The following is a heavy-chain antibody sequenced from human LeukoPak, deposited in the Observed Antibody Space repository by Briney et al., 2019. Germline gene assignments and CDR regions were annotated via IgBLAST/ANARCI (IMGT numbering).Heavy chain of an antibody. CDR2: IYSSGST. Sequence: PSETLSLTCTVSGGSISSYYWNWIRQSAGKGLEWIGRIYSSGSTNYNPSLKSRVTMSVDTSKNQISLKLSSVTAADTAVYYCARERGPVTPTDYWGQGTLVTVSS. CDR3: ARERGPVTPTDY. D-gene: IGHD4-23*01. V-gene: IGHV4-4*07. J-gene: IGHJ4*02. CDR1: GGSISSYY.